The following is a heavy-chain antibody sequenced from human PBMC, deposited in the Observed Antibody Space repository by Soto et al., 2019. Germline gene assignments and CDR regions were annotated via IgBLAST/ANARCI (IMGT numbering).Heavy chain of an antibody. CDR1: GGTVSSNY. D-gene: IGHD5-18*01. V-gene: IGHV3-66*04. CDR2: IYSGGST. Sequence: EVQLVVSGGGLVQPGGSLRLSCAASGGTVSSNYMSWVRQAPGKGLEWVSVIYSGGSTYYADSVKGRFTSSIDNSKNTLYLQMNSLGAEDTAVYYCARHGYNYGGGSFDYWGQGTMVTVSS. J-gene: IGHJ4*02. CDR3: ARHGYNYGGGSFDY.